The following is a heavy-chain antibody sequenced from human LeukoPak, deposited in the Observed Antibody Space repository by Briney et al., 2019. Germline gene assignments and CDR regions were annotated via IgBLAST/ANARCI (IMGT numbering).Heavy chain of an antibody. V-gene: IGHV1-46*01. CDR3: ARDGLYSSGWSNSYYYYYYMDV. Sequence: ASVKVSCKASGYTFTSDYMHWVRQAPGQGLEWMGIINPSGGSTSYAQKFQGRVTMTRDTSTSTVYMELSSLRSEDTAVYYRARDGLYSSGWSNSYYYYYYMDVWGKGTTVTVSS. CDR2: INPSGGST. CDR1: GYTFTSDY. J-gene: IGHJ6*03. D-gene: IGHD6-19*01.